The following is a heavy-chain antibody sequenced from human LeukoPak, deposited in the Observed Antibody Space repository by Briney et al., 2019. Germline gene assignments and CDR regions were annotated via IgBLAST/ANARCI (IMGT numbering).Heavy chain of an antibody. CDR1: GLTFSSSW. D-gene: IGHD3-10*01. CDR3: NYYGSGSSYYFDY. CDR2: INPDGNKK. Sequence: GGSLRLSCAVSGLTFSSSWMDWVRQAPGKGLEWVASINPDGNKKYSADSVKGRFTISRDNAKNSLYLQMNSLRAEDTAVYYCNYYGSGSSYYFDYWGQGTLVTVSS. J-gene: IGHJ4*02. V-gene: IGHV3-7*01.